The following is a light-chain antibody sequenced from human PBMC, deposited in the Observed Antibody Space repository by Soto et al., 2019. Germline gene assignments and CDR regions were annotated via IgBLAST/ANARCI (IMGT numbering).Light chain of an antibody. J-gene: IGKJ1*01. V-gene: IGKV1-5*01. CDR3: QQYNSYSPWT. CDR2: DAS. CDR1: QSISSW. Sequence: IQMTQSPSTLSASVGDRVTITFPASQSISSWLAWYQQKPGKAPKLLIYDASSLESGVPSRFSGSGSGTEFTLTISSLQPDDFATYYCQQYNSYSPWTFGQGTKVDIK.